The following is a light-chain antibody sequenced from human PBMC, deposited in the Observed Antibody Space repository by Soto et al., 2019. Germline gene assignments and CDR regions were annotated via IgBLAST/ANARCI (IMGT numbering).Light chain of an antibody. CDR1: QSISSW. CDR3: QQYNSYPWT. Sequence: DIHMTHSPSTLSASLGDRFTITFRASQSISSWLAWYQQKPGKAPKLLIYDASSLESGVPSRFSGSGSGTEFTLTITSLQPDDFATYYCQQYNSYPWTFGQGTKVDI. V-gene: IGKV1-5*01. J-gene: IGKJ1*01. CDR2: DAS.